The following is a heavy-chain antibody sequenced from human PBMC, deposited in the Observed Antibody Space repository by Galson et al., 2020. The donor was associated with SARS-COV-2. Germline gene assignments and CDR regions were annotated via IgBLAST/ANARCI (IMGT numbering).Heavy chain of an antibody. D-gene: IGHD3-3*01. CDR1: GGSIRSGDFS. J-gene: IGHJ4*02. CDR2: MFYSGSR. Sequence: NPSETLSLTCTVSGGSIRSGDFSWSWIRQTPGKGLEWLGYMFYSGSRYYHPSLKSRVTISLDTSENQFSLKLSSVTAADTAVYYCARGGYDYFDYWGQGTLVTVSS. CDR3: ARGGYDYFDY. V-gene: IGHV4-30-4*01.